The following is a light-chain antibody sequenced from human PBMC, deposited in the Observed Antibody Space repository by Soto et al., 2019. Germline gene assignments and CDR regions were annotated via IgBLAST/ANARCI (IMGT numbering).Light chain of an antibody. CDR2: VGTGGIVG. CDR3: GADHGSGSNFVVV. V-gene: IGLV9-49*01. J-gene: IGLJ2*01. CDR1: SGYSNYK. Sequence: QPVLTQPPSASASLGASVTLTCTLSSGYSNYKVDWYQQRPGKGPRFVMRVGTGGIVGSKGDGIPDRFSVLGSGLNRYLTIKNIQEEYESDYHCGADHGSGSNFVVVFGGGTKVTVL.